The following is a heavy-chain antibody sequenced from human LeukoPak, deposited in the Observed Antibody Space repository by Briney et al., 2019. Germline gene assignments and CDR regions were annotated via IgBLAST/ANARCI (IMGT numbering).Heavy chain of an antibody. J-gene: IGHJ6*02. D-gene: IGHD5-18*01. CDR1: GFNFGDHA. V-gene: IGHV3-49*04. Sequence: GGSLRLSCTTSGFNFGDHAMTWVRQAPGKGLEWVGFIRSKAYRGTTEYAASVKGRFTISRDDSKSVVYLQMNSLKSEDTAVYYCSRGPIQLWVHNGVDVWGHGTTVTVSS. CDR3: SRGPIQLWVHNGVDV. CDR2: IRSKAYRGTT.